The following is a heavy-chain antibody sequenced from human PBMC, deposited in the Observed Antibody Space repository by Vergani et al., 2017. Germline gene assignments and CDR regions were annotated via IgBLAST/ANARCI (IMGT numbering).Heavy chain of an antibody. Sequence: QVQLQESGPGLVKPSQTLSLTCTVSGGSISSGGYYWSWNRQPPGKGLEWIGYIYYSGRTYYNPSLKSRVTISVDTSKNQFSLKLSSVTAADTAVYYCGRGRGPNCSGGSCHTWGQGTLVTVSS. CDR3: GRGRGPNCSGGSCHT. D-gene: IGHD2-15*01. V-gene: IGHV4-31*03. J-gene: IGHJ4*02. CDR2: IYYSGRT. CDR1: GGSISSGGYY.